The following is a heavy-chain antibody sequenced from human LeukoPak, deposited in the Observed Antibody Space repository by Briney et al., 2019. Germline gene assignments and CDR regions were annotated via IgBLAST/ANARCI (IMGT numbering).Heavy chain of an antibody. CDR1: GYSISSGYY. V-gene: IGHV4-38-2*01. J-gene: IGHJ6*03. Sequence: SETLSLTCAVSGYSISSGYYWGWIRQPPGKGLEWIGSIYHSGSTYYNPSLKSRVTISVDTSKNQFSLKLSSVTAADTAVYYCARRGDFWSEAYYYYYYYMDVWGKGTTVTVSS. CDR2: IYHSGST. D-gene: IGHD3-3*01. CDR3: ARRGDFWSEAYYYYYYYMDV.